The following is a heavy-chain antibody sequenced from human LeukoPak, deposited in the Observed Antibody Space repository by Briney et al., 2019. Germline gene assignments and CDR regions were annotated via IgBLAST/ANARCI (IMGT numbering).Heavy chain of an antibody. Sequence: ASVKVSCKASGYTFTDYYMHWVRQAPGQGLEWMGWINPNSGGTNYAQKFQGRVTMTRDTSISTAYMELSRLRSDNTAVYYCARDLSITEGVFDYWGQGTLVTVSS. V-gene: IGHV1-2*02. D-gene: IGHD3-10*01. CDR1: GYTFTDYY. J-gene: IGHJ4*02. CDR2: INPNSGGT. CDR3: ARDLSITEGVFDY.